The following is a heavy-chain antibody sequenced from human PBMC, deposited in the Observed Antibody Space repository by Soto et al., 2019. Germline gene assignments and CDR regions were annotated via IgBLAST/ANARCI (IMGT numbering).Heavy chain of an antibody. CDR3: ARAHDYGERFDP. Sequence: SETLSLTCTVSGGSVSSGSYYWSWIRQPPGKGLEWIGYIYYSGSTNYNPSLKSRVTISVDTSKNQFSLKLSSVTAADTAVYYCARAHDYGERFDPWGQGTLVTVSS. V-gene: IGHV4-61*01. D-gene: IGHD4-17*01. CDR2: IYYSGST. CDR1: GGSVSSGSYY. J-gene: IGHJ5*02.